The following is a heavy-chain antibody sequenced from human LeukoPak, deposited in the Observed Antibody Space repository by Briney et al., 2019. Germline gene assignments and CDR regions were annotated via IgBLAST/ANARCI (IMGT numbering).Heavy chain of an antibody. Sequence: GASVKVSCTASGYTLTSYGITWVRQAPGQELEWMGWISAYSGKTNYAQKLQGRVTMTTDTSTSTAYMELRSLRSDDTAVYYCARDLDYGDYTSNESFDYWGQGTLVTVSS. CDR1: GYTLTSYG. J-gene: IGHJ4*02. CDR2: ISAYSGKT. CDR3: ARDLDYGDYTSNESFDY. V-gene: IGHV1-18*01. D-gene: IGHD4-17*01.